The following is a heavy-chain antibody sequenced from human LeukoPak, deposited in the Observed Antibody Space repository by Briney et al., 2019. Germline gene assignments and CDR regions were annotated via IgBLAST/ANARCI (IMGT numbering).Heavy chain of an antibody. Sequence: QTGGSLRLSCAASGFTFSPVWMHWVRQAPGKGLMWVSHIINDGSYTTYADSVKGRFTIARDNSKNTLSLQMNSLRAEDTAMYYCARVSHGMDVWGQGTTVTVSS. CDR3: ARVSHGMDV. CDR1: GFTFSPVW. CDR2: IINDGSYT. J-gene: IGHJ6*02. V-gene: IGHV3-74*01.